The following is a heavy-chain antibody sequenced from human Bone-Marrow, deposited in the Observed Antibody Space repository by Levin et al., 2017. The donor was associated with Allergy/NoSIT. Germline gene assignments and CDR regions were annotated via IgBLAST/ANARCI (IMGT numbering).Heavy chain of an antibody. J-gene: IGHJ6*02. V-gene: IGHV3-7*01. Sequence: GESLKISCAASGFTFSSYWMSWVRQAPGKGLEWVANIKQDGSEKYYVDSVKGRFTISRDNAKNSLYLQMNSLRAEDTAVYYCARDIVLGSTTGIRGMDVWGQGTTVTVSS. CDR2: IKQDGSEK. CDR1: GFTFSSYW. D-gene: IGHD2-8*02. CDR3: ARDIVLGSTTGIRGMDV.